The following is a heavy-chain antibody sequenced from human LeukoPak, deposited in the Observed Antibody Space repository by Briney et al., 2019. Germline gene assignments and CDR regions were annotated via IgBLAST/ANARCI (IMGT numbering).Heavy chain of an antibody. CDR2: IYTSGST. V-gene: IGHV4-61*02. CDR3: ARDYRQNWFDP. J-gene: IGHJ5*02. Sequence: SQTLSLTCTVSGGSISSGSYYWSWIRQPAGKGLEWIGRIYTSGSTNYNPSLKSRVTMSVDTSKNQFSLKLSSVTAADTAVYYCARDYRQNWFDPWGQGTLVTVSS. CDR1: GGSISSGSYY. D-gene: IGHD3-16*02.